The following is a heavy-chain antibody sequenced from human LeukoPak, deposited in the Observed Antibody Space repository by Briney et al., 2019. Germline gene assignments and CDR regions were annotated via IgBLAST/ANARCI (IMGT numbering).Heavy chain of an antibody. D-gene: IGHD1-26*01. V-gene: IGHV3-30*02. CDR1: GFTFSSYG. CDR3: ARDLLATRWENWFDP. CDR2: IRYDGSNK. Sequence: PGGSLRLSCAASGFTFSSYGMHWVRQAPGKGLEWVAFIRYDGSNKYYADSVKGRFTISRDNSKNTLYLQMNSLRAEDTAVYYCARDLLATRWENWFDPWGQGTLVTVSS. J-gene: IGHJ5*02.